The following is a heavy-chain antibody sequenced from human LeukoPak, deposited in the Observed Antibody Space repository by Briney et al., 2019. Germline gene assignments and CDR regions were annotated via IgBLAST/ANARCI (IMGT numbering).Heavy chain of an antibody. CDR2: INHSGST. V-gene: IGHV4-34*01. CDR1: GGSFSGCY. Sequence: SETLSLTCAVYGGSFSGCYWSWIRQPPGKGLEWIGEINHSGSTNYNPSLKSRVTISVDTSKNQFSLKLSSVTAADTAVYYCARGVIQRRHYYGSGSYLVWFDPWGQGTLVTVSS. J-gene: IGHJ5*02. D-gene: IGHD3-10*01. CDR3: ARGVIQRRHYYGSGSYLVWFDP.